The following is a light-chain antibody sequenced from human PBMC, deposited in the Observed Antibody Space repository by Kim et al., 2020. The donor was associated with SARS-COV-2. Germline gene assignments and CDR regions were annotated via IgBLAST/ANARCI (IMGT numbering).Light chain of an antibody. CDR3: QHRSNWPTT. J-gene: IGKJ4*01. V-gene: IGKV3-11*01. CDR2: DTS. CDR1: QNVGSY. Sequence: LSPGERGTLSCRASQNVGSYLAWYQQKPGQAPRLLIYDTSNRATGVPARFSGSGSGTDFTLTITSLAPEDFAVYYCQHRSNWPTTFGGGTKVDIK.